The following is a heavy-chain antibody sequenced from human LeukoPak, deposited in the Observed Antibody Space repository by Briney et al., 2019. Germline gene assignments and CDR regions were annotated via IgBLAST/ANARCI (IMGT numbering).Heavy chain of an antibody. D-gene: IGHD3-3*01. Sequence: ASVKVSCKASGYTFTSYDINWVRQATGQGLEWMGWMNPNSGNTGYAQKFQGRVTITRNTSISTAYMELSSLRSEDTAVYYYARVAYDFWSGYYHYYYYYYMDVWGKGTTVTVSS. CDR2: MNPNSGNT. CDR1: GYTFTSYD. V-gene: IGHV1-8*03. CDR3: ARVAYDFWSGYYHYYYYYYMDV. J-gene: IGHJ6*03.